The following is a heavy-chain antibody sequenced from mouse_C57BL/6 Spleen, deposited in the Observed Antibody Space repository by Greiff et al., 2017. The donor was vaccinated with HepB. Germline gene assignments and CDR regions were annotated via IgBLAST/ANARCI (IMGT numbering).Heavy chain of an antibody. CDR1: GFTFSSYA. CDR3: ARTDYYGSSFYWYFDV. D-gene: IGHD1-1*01. CDR2: ISDGGSYT. Sequence: VQLKESGGGLVKPGGSLKLSCAASGFTFSSYAMSWVRQTPEKRLEWVATISDGGSYTYYPDNVKGRFTISRDNAKNNLYLQMSHLKSEDTAMYYCARTDYYGSSFYWYFDVWGTGTTVTVSS. V-gene: IGHV5-4*01. J-gene: IGHJ1*03.